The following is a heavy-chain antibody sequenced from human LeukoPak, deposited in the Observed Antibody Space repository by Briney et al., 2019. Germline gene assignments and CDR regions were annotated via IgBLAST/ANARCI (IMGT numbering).Heavy chain of an antibody. D-gene: IGHD2-15*01. CDR3: ANGYCTGGSCSPRFQH. Sequence: GGSLRLSCAASGFSFSSYAMNWVRQAPGKGLEWVATISGSGGSTYYADSVKGRFTISRDNSKNTLYLQISSLRAEDTAVYYCANGYCTGGSCSPRFQHWGQGTLVTVSS. J-gene: IGHJ1*01. CDR2: ISGSGGST. CDR1: GFSFSSYA. V-gene: IGHV3-23*01.